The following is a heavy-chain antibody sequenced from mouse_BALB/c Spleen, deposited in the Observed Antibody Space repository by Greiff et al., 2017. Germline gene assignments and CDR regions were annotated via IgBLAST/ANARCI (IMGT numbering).Heavy chain of an antibody. J-gene: IGHJ4*01. CDR2: ISSGGSYT. V-gene: IGHV5-9-3*01. D-gene: IGHD1-1*01. CDR1: GFTFSSYA. Sequence: EVQRVESGGGLVKPGGSLKLSCAASGFTFSSYAMSWVRQTPEKRLEWVATISSGGSYTYYPDSVKGRFTISRDNAKNTLYLQMSSLRSEDTAMYYCARTTVEDTYYAMDDWGQGTSVTVSS. CDR3: ARTTVEDTYYAMDD.